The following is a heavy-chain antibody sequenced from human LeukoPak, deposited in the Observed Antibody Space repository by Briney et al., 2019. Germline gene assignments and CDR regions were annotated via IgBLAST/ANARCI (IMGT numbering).Heavy chain of an antibody. CDR1: GFSFSSHG. J-gene: IGHJ2*01. Sequence: PGGSLRLSCAASGFSFSSHGMSWVSQAPWKGPEWVSSISSGSDYTFYADSVQGRFTISRDNSKNTLYLQMNSLRAGDTAIYYCAKIGVIGNWYYDVWGRGALLTDSS. V-gene: IGHV3-23*01. CDR2: ISSGSDYT. D-gene: IGHD3-10*01. CDR3: AKIGVIGNWYYDV.